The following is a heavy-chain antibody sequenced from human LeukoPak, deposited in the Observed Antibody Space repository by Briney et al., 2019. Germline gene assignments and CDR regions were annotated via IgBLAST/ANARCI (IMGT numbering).Heavy chain of an antibody. CDR1: GFTFSSYE. Sequence: PGGSLRLSCAASGFTFSSYEINWVRQAPGKGLEWVSYISSSGSAIYYADSVKGRFTISRDNAKNSLYLQMNSLRAEDTAVYYCARDGVVSGYDSPNYYYYYGMDVWGQGTTVTVSS. D-gene: IGHD5-12*01. CDR3: ARDGVVSGYDSPNYYYYYGMDV. V-gene: IGHV3-48*03. J-gene: IGHJ6*02. CDR2: ISSSGSAI.